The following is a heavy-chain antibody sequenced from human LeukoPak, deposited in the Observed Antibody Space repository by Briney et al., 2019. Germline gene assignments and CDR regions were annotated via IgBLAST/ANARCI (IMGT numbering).Heavy chain of an antibody. V-gene: IGHV3-23*01. Sequence: PGGSLRLSCAASGLTFSSYAVSWVRQAPGKGLEWVSGISGSAGYTYYADSVRGRFTVSRDNSKNTLYLQMNSLRAEDTAVYYCATSRPDYYDSSGYYFGAFDMWGQGTMVTVSS. CDR2: ISGSAGYT. D-gene: IGHD3-22*01. CDR3: ATSRPDYYDSSGYYFGAFDM. J-gene: IGHJ3*02. CDR1: GLTFSSYA.